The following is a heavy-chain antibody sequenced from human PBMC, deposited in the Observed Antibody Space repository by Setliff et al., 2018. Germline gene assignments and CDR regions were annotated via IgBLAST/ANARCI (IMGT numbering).Heavy chain of an antibody. J-gene: IGHJ6*04. V-gene: IGHV1-2*02. CDR2: INPRTGVT. Sequence: ASVKVSCKASGYTFTGHYIHWVRQAPGQGLEWMGWINPRTGVTNYAQKFKGRVTMTRDTPITTVYMDLSSLKSDDTAVYYCARGTDYHGSGSYWAKDVWGKGTTVTVSS. D-gene: IGHD3-10*01. CDR3: ARGTDYHGSGSYWAKDV. CDR1: GYTFTGHY.